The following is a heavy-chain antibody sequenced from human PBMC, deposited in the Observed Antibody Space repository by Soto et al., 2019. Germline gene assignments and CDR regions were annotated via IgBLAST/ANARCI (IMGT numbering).Heavy chain of an antibody. V-gene: IGHV4-59*01. CDR2: IYYSGST. J-gene: IGHJ4*02. CDR1: GGSISSYY. CDR3: ARDGYSSGWYDY. Sequence: SETLSLTCTVSGGSISSYYWNWIRQPPGKGLEWIGHIYYSGSTNYNPSLKSRVTISVDTSRKQFSLKLSSVTAADTAVYYCARDGYSSGWYDYWGQGTLVTVSS. D-gene: IGHD6-19*01.